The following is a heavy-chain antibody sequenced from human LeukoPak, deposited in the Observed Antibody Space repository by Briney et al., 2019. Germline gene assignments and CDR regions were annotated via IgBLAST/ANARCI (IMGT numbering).Heavy chain of an antibody. V-gene: IGHV1-18*01. Sequence: GESLKISCKGSGYSFTSYGISWVRQTPGQGLEWMGWISAYNGNTNYAQKLQGRVTMTTDTSTSTAYMELRSLRSDDTAVYYCAREYGSGSYGPYYYGMDVWGQGTTVTVSS. D-gene: IGHD3-10*01. CDR3: AREYGSGSYGPYYYGMDV. CDR2: ISAYNGNT. CDR1: GYSFTSYG. J-gene: IGHJ6*02.